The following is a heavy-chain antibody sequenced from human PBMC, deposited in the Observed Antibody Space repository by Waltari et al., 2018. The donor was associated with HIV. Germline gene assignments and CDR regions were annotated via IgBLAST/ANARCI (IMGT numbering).Heavy chain of an antibody. CDR3: ARDLGGYWYFDL. Sequence: EVQLLESGGGLVQPGGSLRLSCAASGLTFSCYAMGWVRQAPGKGLEWVSAISAGGVSTYYADSVKGRFTISRDNSKNTVYLQMNSLRGEDTAVYYCARDLGGYWYFDLWGRGTLVTVSS. D-gene: IGHD3-16*01. V-gene: IGHV3-23*01. CDR2: ISAGGVST. CDR1: GLTFSCYA. J-gene: IGHJ2*01.